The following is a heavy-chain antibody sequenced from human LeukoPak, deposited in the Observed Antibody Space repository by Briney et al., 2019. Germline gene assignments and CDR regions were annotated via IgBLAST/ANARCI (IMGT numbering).Heavy chain of an antibody. CDR2: IGTAGDT. J-gene: IGHJ4*02. Sequence: GGSLRLSCAASGFTFSSYDMDWVRHATGKGLEWVSAIGTAGDTYYPGSVKGRFTISRENAKNSLYLQMNSLRAGDTAVYYCARGPGGSGSYEFDYWGQGTLVTVSS. CDR1: GFTFSSYD. CDR3: ARGPGGSGSYEFDY. D-gene: IGHD3-10*01. V-gene: IGHV3-13*04.